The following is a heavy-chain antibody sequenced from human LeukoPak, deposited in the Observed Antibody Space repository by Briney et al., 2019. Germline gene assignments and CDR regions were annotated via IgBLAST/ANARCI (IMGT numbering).Heavy chain of an antibody. Sequence: GASVKVSCKASGYTLTGYYMHWVRQAPGQGLEWVGWINPNSGGTNYAQKFQGRITMPRDTSISTAYMELSRLRSDDTAVYYCARVYYYGMDVWGQGTTVTVSS. CDR2: INPNSGGT. CDR1: GYTLTGYY. V-gene: IGHV1-2*02. J-gene: IGHJ6*02. CDR3: ARVYYYGMDV.